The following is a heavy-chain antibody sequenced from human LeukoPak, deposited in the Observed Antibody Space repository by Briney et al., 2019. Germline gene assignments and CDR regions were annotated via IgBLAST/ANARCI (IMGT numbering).Heavy chain of an antibody. D-gene: IGHD6-19*01. V-gene: IGHV4-34*01. Sequence: SETLSLTCAVYGGSFSGYYWSWIRQPPGEGLEWIGEINHSGSTNYNPSLKSRVTISVDTSKNQFSLKLSSVTAADTAVYYCARGNGRGWFLRPTDYWGQGTLVTVSS. CDR2: INHSGST. CDR1: GGSFSGYY. CDR3: ARGNGRGWFLRPTDY. J-gene: IGHJ4*02.